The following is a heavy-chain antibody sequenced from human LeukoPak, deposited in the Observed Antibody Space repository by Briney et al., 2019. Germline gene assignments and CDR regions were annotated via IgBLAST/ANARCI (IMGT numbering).Heavy chain of an antibody. Sequence: GTSVKVSCKASGFTFTTSAIQWVRQVRGQRLDWIGWIVVGSGNTNYAQKFQERVTITKDMSTSTAYMELSSLRSEDTAVYYCAAVFFSSTVPYFDYWAQGTLVTVSS. V-gene: IGHV1-58*02. CDR1: GFTFTTSA. CDR3: AAVFFSSTVPYFDY. D-gene: IGHD2-2*01. J-gene: IGHJ4*02. CDR2: IVVGSGNT.